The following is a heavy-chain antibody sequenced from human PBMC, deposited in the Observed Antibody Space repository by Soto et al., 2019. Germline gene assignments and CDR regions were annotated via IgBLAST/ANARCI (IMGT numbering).Heavy chain of an antibody. Sequence: EVQLVESGGGLIQPGGSLRLSCAASGFTVSSNYMSWVRQAPGKGLEWVSVIYSGGSTYYADSVKGRFTISRDNSKNTLDLQMNSLRAEDTAVYYCATHCSSTSCSLVYYYYGMDVWGQGTTVTVSS. J-gene: IGHJ6*02. CDR1: GFTVSSNY. CDR2: IYSGGST. V-gene: IGHV3-53*01. CDR3: ATHCSSTSCSLVYYYYGMDV. D-gene: IGHD2-2*01.